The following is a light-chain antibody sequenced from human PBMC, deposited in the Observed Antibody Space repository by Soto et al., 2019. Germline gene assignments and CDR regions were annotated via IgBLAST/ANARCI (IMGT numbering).Light chain of an antibody. CDR2: DAS. V-gene: IGKV3-11*01. Sequence: EIVLTQSPTTLSLSPGERATLSCRASQSVSSYFAWYQQKPGQAPRLLIYDASTRAAGIPARFSGSGSGTAFTLTISSLEPEDVAVYYCQQRSDSPLTFGGGTKVEIK. CDR1: QSVSSY. CDR3: QQRSDSPLT. J-gene: IGKJ4*01.